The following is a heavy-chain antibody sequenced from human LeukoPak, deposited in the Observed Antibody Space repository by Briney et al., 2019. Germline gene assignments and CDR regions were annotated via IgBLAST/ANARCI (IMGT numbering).Heavy chain of an antibody. D-gene: IGHD6-19*01. CDR3: VAIAVAGQFY. V-gene: IGHV3-30*02. CDR2: IAYDGSDK. CDR1: GFAFSGYG. Sequence: GSLRLSCAASGFAFSGYGMHWVRQAPGKGLEWVTYIAYDGSDKFYADSVRGRFTISRDNSKNTLYVQMNSLRVEDTAMYYCVAIAVAGQFYWGQGTLVTVSS. J-gene: IGHJ4*02.